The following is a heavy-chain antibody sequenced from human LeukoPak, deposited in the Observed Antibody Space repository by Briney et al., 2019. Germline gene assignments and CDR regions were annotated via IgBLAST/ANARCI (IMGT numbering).Heavy chain of an antibody. CDR3: ATPLGPLGLIPYFFDS. CDR1: GYTLKQLA. Sequence: ASVKVSCKVSGYTLKQLAMHWLRQAPGKGLEWIGGFDPEKGETIYTHRLQGRLSMTEDTSPATASMELSSVSSEDTAVYYRATPLGPLGLIPYFFDSWGQGTLVTVSS. J-gene: IGHJ4*02. CDR2: FDPEKGET. V-gene: IGHV1-24*01. D-gene: IGHD2-21*01.